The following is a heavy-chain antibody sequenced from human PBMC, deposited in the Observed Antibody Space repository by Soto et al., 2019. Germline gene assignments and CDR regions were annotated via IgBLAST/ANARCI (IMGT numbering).Heavy chain of an antibody. V-gene: IGHV3-21*01. CDR3: AREGRSTVVHPHDY. CDR1: GFTFSSYS. Sequence: EVQLVESGGGLVKPGGSLRLSCAASGFTFSSYSMNWVRQAPGKGLEWVSSISMSSSYIYYADSVKDRFTISRDNAKNSLYLQMNSLRDEDTAVYYCAREGRSTVVHPHDYWGHGTLVTVAS. D-gene: IGHD4-17*01. CDR2: ISMSSSYI. J-gene: IGHJ4*01.